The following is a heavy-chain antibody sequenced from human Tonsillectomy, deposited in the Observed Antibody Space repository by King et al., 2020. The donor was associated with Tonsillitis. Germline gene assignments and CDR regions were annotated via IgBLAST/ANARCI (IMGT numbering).Heavy chain of an antibody. CDR3: ARKEMATIRGGYFYYYMDV. CDR1: GFTFSSYD. V-gene: IGHV3-48*01. J-gene: IGHJ6*03. CDR2: ISFSSGTV. D-gene: IGHD5-24*01. Sequence: VQLVESGGGLGQPGGSLRLSCAASGFTFSSYDMNWVRQAPGKGLEWVSYISFSSGTVYYADSVKGRFNISRDNAKNSLYLQMNSLRAEDTAVYYCARKEMATIRGGYFYYYMDVWGKGTTVTVSS.